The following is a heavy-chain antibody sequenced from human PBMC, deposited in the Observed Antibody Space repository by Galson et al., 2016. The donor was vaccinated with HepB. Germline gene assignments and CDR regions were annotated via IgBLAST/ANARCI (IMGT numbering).Heavy chain of an antibody. CDR3: ARGIKVYYYYAMDV. CDR2: IIPILKTT. J-gene: IGHJ6*02. D-gene: IGHD2-15*01. CDR1: GDTFNKYA. V-gene: IGHV1-69*10. Sequence: SVKVSCKASGDTFNKYAFSWVRQAPGQGLEWMGGIIPILKTTNYAQRFRGRVTFTADNSTTTAFMDLSSLSTVDTAVYYCARGIKVYYYYAMDVWGQGTLVTVSS.